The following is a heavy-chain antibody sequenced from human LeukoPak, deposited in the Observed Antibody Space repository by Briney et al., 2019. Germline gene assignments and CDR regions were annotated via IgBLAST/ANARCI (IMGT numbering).Heavy chain of an antibody. J-gene: IGHJ4*02. CDR3: AKDPEVSAARVYDY. Sequence: GGSLRLSCAASGFTFSNYVLIWVRQAPGRGLEWVSAITGSGGTTSYADSVKGRFTISRDNSRNTLYLQMNSLRAEDAAVYYCAKDPEVSAARVYDYWGQGTLVTVSS. CDR2: ITGSGGTT. V-gene: IGHV3-23*01. D-gene: IGHD2-2*01. CDR1: GFTFSNYV.